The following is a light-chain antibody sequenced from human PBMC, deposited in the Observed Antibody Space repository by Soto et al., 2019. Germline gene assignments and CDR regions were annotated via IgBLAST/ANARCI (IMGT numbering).Light chain of an antibody. CDR3: QHYNSYPYI. CDR1: QTISTW. CDR2: KAS. V-gene: IGKV1-5*03. Sequence: DIQMTQSPSTLSASVGDRVTITCRASQTISTWLAWYQQRPGKAPNLLIYKASSLESGVSSRFSGSGSGTEFTLSISNPQPDDFATYYCQHYNSYPYIFGQGTKREIK. J-gene: IGKJ2*01.